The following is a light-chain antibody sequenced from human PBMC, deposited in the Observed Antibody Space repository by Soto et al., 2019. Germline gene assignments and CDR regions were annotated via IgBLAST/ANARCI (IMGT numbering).Light chain of an antibody. V-gene: IGLV2-14*01. J-gene: IGLJ1*01. Sequence: QSVLTQPASVSGSPGQSITISCTGTSSDIGGYNYVSWYQQHPGKAPKLMIYDVSNRPSGVSNRFSGSKSGNTASLTISGLQAEDEAAFYCTSYKSNSTLVFGTGTKVTVL. CDR2: DVS. CDR3: TSYKSNSTLV. CDR1: SSDIGGYNY.